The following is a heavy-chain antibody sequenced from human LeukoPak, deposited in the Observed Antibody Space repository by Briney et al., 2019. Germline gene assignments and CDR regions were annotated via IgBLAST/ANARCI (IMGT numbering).Heavy chain of an antibody. CDR1: GFTFTTYS. CDR2: ISSSGSYI. Sequence: KSGGSLRLSCAASGFTFTTYSMNWVRQAPGKGLEWVSSISSSGSYIYYADSVKGRFTISRDNAKNSLYLQMNSLRAEDTAVYYCARAPGKTGYFDYWEEGPLATVSS. V-gene: IGHV3-21*01. D-gene: IGHD1-26*01. CDR3: ARAPGKTGYFDY. J-gene: IGHJ4*02.